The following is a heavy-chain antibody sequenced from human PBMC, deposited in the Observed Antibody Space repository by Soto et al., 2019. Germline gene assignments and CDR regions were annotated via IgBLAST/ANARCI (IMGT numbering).Heavy chain of an antibody. D-gene: IGHD4-17*01. J-gene: IGHJ4*02. Sequence: SETLSLTCAVSGGNIRSSNWWSWVRQPPGKGLEWIGEIYHSGSTNYNPSIKSRVTISVDKSKNQFSLKLSSVTAADTAVYYCARSIMTTVIYFDYWGQGTLVTVSS. CDR3: ARSIMTTVIYFDY. V-gene: IGHV4-4*02. CDR1: GGNIRSSNW. CDR2: IYHSGST.